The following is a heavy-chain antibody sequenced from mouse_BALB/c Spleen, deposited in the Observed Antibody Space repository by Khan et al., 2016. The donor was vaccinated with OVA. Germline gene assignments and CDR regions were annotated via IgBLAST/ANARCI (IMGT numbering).Heavy chain of an antibody. CDR3: ARGTFDY. V-gene: IGHV1-34*01. D-gene: IGHD3-3*01. CDR2: IDPFNGGN. CDR1: GYSFTTYY. J-gene: IGHJ3*01. Sequence: VQLKQSGPELMKPGASVKISCKASGYSFTTYYMHWVKQSHGKSLEWIGYIDPFNGGNDYNQKFKGKDTLTVDKSSSTAYMHLSSLTSEDSAVYYCARGTFDYWGQGTLVTVSA.